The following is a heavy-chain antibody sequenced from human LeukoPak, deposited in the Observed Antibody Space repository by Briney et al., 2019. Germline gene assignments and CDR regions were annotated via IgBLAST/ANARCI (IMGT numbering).Heavy chain of an antibody. CDR1: GGSISSGGYY. Sequence: SETLSLTCTVSGGSISSGGYYWSWIRQHPGKGLEWIGYIYYSGSTYYNPSLKSRVTISVDTSKDQFFLKLSSVTAADTAVYYCAREGRRWLQSKQYYGMDVWGQGTTVTVSS. CDR3: AREGRRWLQSKQYYGMDV. J-gene: IGHJ6*02. V-gene: IGHV4-31*03. D-gene: IGHD5-24*01. CDR2: IYYSGST.